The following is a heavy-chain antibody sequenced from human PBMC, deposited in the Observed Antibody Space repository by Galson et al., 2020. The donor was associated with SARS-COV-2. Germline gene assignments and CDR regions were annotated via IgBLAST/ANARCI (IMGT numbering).Heavy chain of an antibody. CDR1: GFMFSSNA. CDR3: VKDLIRWACDY. CDR2: ISGSDGST. V-gene: IGHV3-23*01. Sequence: GESLKISCAASGFMFSSNAMGWVRQPPGKGLDWVSVISGSDGSTYYADSVKGRFTISRDNSKNTLYLQMNSLRAEDTAVYYCVKDLIRWACDYWGQGTPVTVSS. J-gene: IGHJ4*02. D-gene: IGHD4-17*01.